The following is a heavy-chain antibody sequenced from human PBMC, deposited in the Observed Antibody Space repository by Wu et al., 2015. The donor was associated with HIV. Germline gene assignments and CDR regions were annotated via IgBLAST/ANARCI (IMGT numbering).Heavy chain of an antibody. J-gene: IGHJ4*02. Sequence: QVQLVQSGAEVKKPGSSVKVSCKASGGTFSSYAISWVRQAPGQGLEWMGGIIPIFGTANYAQKLQGRVTMTTDTSTSTAYMELRSLRSDDTAVYYCARDQKWELPGLAGYWGQGTLVTVSS. V-gene: IGHV1-69*05. CDR1: GGTFSSYA. CDR3: ARDQKWELPGLAGY. D-gene: IGHD1-26*01. CDR2: IIPIFGTA.